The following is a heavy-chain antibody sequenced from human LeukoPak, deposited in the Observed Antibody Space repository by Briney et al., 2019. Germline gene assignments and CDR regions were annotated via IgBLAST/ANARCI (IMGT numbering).Heavy chain of an antibody. D-gene: IGHD2-15*01. CDR1: GFIFSNYG. CDR3: ARADCSGGSCYYYYYGMDV. J-gene: IGHJ6*02. CDR2: ISFSSTHI. V-gene: IGHV3-21*06. Sequence: RGALRLSCAASGFIFSNYGMSWVRQAPGKGLEWVSSISFSSTHIYYADSIQGRFTISRDNAENSLYLQMNSLRAEDTAVYYCARADCSGGSCYYYYYGMDVWGQGTAVTVSS.